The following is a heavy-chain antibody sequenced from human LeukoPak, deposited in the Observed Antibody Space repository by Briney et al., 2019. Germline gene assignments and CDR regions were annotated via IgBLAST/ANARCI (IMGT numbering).Heavy chain of an antibody. V-gene: IGHV3-21*01. J-gene: IGHJ4*02. CDR3: ARGDDILTGYYRFDY. Sequence: GGSLRLSCAASGFTFSSYSMNWVRQAPGKGLEWVSSISSSSSYIYYADSVKGRFTISRDNAKNSLYLQMNSQRAEDTAVYYCARGDDILTGYYRFDYWGQGTLVTVSS. D-gene: IGHD3-9*01. CDR2: ISSSSSYI. CDR1: GFTFSSYS.